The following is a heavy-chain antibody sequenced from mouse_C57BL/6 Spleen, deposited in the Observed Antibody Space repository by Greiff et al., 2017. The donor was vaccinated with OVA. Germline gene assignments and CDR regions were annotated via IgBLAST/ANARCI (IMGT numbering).Heavy chain of an antibody. CDR3: ASYYGYAMDY. D-gene: IGHD1-1*01. V-gene: IGHV1-22*01. CDR2: INPNNGGT. Sequence: EVQLQQSGPELVKPGASVKMSCKASGYTFTDYNMHWVKQSHGKSLEWLGYINPNNGGTSYNQKFKGKATLTVNKSSSTAYMELRSLTSEDSAVYYCASYYGYAMDYWGQGTSVTVSS. J-gene: IGHJ4*01. CDR1: GYTFTDYN.